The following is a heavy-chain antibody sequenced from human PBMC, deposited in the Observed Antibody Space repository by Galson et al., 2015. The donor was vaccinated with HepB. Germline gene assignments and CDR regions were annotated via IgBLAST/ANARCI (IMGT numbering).Heavy chain of an antibody. Sequence: SLRLSCATSRFTFGSYAMSWVRQAPGKGLEWVSAISGSGGSTYYADSVKGRFTISRDNSKNTLYLQMNSLRADDTAIYYCAKGGYCSSDSCPEFDYWGQGTLVTVSS. CDR1: RFTFGSYA. D-gene: IGHD2-15*01. CDR3: AKGGYCSSDSCPEFDY. CDR2: ISGSGGST. J-gene: IGHJ4*02. V-gene: IGHV3-23*01.